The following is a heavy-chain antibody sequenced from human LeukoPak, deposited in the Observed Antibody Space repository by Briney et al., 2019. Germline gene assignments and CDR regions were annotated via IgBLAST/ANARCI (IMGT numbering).Heavy chain of an antibody. V-gene: IGHV3-9*01. CDR3: AKAAPGIAVAGTRAVYTYYFDY. J-gene: IGHJ4*02. Sequence: GRSLRLSCAASGFTFDDYAMHWVRQAPGKGLEWVSGISWNSGSIGYADSVKGRFTISRDNAKNSLYLQMNSLRAEDTALYYCAKAAPGIAVAGTRAVYTYYFDYWGQGTLVTVSS. CDR2: ISWNSGSI. D-gene: IGHD6-19*01. CDR1: GFTFDDYA.